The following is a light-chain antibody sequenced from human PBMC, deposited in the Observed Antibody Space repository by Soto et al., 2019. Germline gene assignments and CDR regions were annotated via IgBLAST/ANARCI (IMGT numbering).Light chain of an antibody. CDR3: TSYTRDTALV. Sequence: QSVLTPPASVSGSPGQSITISCTGTSRDVGTYNYVSWYQHHPGKAPKLIIYEVSNRPSGVSNRFSGSKSGSTASLTISGLQAEDEADYHCTSYTRDTALVFGTGTKVTVL. CDR1: SRDVGTYNY. CDR2: EVS. J-gene: IGLJ1*01. V-gene: IGLV2-14*01.